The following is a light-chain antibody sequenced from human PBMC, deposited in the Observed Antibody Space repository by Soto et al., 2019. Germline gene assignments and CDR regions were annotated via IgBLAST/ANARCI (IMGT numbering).Light chain of an antibody. Sequence: DLVLTHSPDSVAVSMGERATINCKSSQSVLYSSNNKNYLAWYQQKPGQPPKLLIYWASTRESGVPDRFSGSGSGTDFTLTISSLQAEDVTVYYCQHSSFTPLPFSGGT. J-gene: IGKJ4*01. CDR2: WAS. CDR1: QSVLYSSNNKNY. CDR3: QHSSFTPLP. V-gene: IGKV4-1*01.